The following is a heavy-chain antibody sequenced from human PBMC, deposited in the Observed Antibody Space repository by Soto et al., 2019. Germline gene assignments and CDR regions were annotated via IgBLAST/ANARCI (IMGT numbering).Heavy chain of an antibody. D-gene: IGHD6-13*01. CDR3: ARYSAASGTYYFDY. J-gene: IGHJ4*01. Sequence: SETLSLTCAVSGDSIIGTHWWSWVRRPPGKGLEFIGETHHSRGTNYNPSLRSRVTMSLDKSKNQLSLTLYSVTAADTGVYYCARYSAASGTYYFDYWGQGTLVTVSS. CDR2: THHSRGT. CDR1: GDSIIGTHW. V-gene: IGHV4-4*02.